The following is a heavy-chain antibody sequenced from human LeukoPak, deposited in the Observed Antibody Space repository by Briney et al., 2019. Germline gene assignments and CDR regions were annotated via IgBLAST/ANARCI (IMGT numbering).Heavy chain of an antibody. J-gene: IGHJ4*02. Sequence: AATSLRLSCAASGFTFSSYGMHWVRQAPGKGLEWVSAISGSGGSTYYADSVKGRFTISRDNSKNTLYLQMNSLRAEDTAVYYCAKDTAMVTLWGQGTLVTVSS. CDR2: ISGSGGST. CDR1: GFTFSSYG. CDR3: AKDTAMVTL. V-gene: IGHV3-23*01. D-gene: IGHD5-18*01.